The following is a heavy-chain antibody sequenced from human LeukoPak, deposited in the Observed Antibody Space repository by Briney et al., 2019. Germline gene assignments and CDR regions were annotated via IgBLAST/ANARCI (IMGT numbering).Heavy chain of an antibody. D-gene: IGHD3-22*01. V-gene: IGHV4-34*01. CDR1: GGSFSGYY. CDR3: ARLSSSGYFIDY. Sequence: PSEILSLTCAVYGGSFSGYYWSWIRQPPGKGLEWIGEINHSGSTNYNPSLKSRVTISVDTSKNQFSLKLSSVTAADTAVYYCARLSSSGYFIDYWGQGTLVTVSS. CDR2: INHSGST. J-gene: IGHJ4*02.